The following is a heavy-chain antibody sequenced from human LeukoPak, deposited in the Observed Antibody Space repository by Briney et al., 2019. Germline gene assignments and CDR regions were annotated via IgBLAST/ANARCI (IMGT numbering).Heavy chain of an antibody. CDR1: GGTFSSYT. CDR2: IIPMLGIA. Sequence: GASVKVSCKASGGTFSSYTISWVRQAPGQGLEWMGRIIPMLGIANYAQKFQGRVTITADKSTSTAYMELSSLRSEDTAVYYCARDSSDYGDPQDAFDIWGQGTMVTVSS. V-gene: IGHV1-69*04. D-gene: IGHD4-17*01. CDR3: ARDSSDYGDPQDAFDI. J-gene: IGHJ3*02.